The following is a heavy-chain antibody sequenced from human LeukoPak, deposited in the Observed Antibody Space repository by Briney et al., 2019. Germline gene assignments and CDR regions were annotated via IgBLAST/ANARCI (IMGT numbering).Heavy chain of an antibody. CDR2: IRYDGSNN. Sequence: GGSLRLSCAASGFTFSSYGMHWVRQAPGKGLEGVAFIRYDGSNNYYADSVKGRFTISRDNSKNTLYLQMNSLRAEDTAVYYCAKDYEQWLATYYFDYWGQGTLVTVSS. J-gene: IGHJ4*02. CDR1: GFTFSSYG. V-gene: IGHV3-30*02. CDR3: AKDYEQWLATYYFDY. D-gene: IGHD6-19*01.